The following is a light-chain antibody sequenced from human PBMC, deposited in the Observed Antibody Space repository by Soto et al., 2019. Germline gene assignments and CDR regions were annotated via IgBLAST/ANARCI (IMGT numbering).Light chain of an antibody. Sequence: DIRRNQSPSSLSASVGDRRTITYRSSQSISNYLHWYQQRPGKAPKLLIYAASTLQSGVPSRFSGSGSGTDFTLIISSLQPEDLATYYCQQSLSSPEITFGQGTRLEIK. CDR2: AAS. CDR1: QSISNY. CDR3: QQSLSSPEIT. J-gene: IGKJ5*01. V-gene: IGKV1-39*01.